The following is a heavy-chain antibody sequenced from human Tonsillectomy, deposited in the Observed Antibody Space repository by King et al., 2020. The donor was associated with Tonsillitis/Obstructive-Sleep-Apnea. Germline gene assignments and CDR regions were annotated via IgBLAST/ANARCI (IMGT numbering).Heavy chain of an antibody. CDR3: ARDWGSGYDSSGYYYDYYYYGMDV. CDR1: GGSISSYY. V-gene: IGHV4-4*07. J-gene: IGHJ6*02. CDR2: IYTSGST. D-gene: IGHD3-22*01. Sequence: QLQESGPGLVKPSETLSLTCTVSGGSISSYYWSWIRQPAGKGLEWIGRIYTSGSTNYNPSLKSRVTMSVDTSKNQFSLKLSSVTAAATAVYYCARDWGSGYDSSGYYYDYYYYGMDVWGQGTTVTVSS.